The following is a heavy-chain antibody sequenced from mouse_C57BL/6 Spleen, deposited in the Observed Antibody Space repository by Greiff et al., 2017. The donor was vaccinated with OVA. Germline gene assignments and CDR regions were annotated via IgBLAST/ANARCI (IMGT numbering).Heavy chain of an antibody. V-gene: IGHV1-26*01. D-gene: IGHD2-4*01. CDR2: INPNNGGT. CDR3: ARHYDYFYAMDY. CDR1: GYTFTDYY. Sequence: EVQLQQSGPELVKPGASVKISCKASGYTFTDYYMNWVKQSHGKSLEWIGDINPNNGGTSYNQKFKGKATLTVDKSSSTAYMELRSLTSEDSAVYYCARHYDYFYAMDYWGQGTSVTVSS. J-gene: IGHJ4*01.